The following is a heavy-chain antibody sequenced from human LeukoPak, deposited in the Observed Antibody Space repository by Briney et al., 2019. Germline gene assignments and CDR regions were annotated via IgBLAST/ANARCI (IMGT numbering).Heavy chain of an antibody. J-gene: IGHJ4*02. CDR3: ERTAITMGTDFGRATLYDY. CDR1: GGSFSGYY. D-gene: IGHD3-10*01. V-gene: IGHV4-34*01. Sequence: TSETLSLTCAVYGGSFSGYYWSWIRQPPGKGLEWIGEINHSGSTNYNPSLKSRVTISVDTSKNQFSLKLSSVTAADTAVYYCERTAITMGTDFGRATLYDYWGQGTLVTVSS. CDR2: INHSGST.